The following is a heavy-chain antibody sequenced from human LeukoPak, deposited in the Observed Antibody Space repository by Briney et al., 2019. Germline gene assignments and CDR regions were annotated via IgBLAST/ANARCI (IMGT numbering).Heavy chain of an antibody. CDR1: GCSISSYY. V-gene: IGHV4-59*08. J-gene: IGHJ3*02. CDR2: IYYSGST. CDR3: ARQDPGIAVANDAFDI. D-gene: IGHD6-19*01. Sequence: SETLSLTCTGSGCSISSYYWNWIRQPPGKGLEWIGYIYYSGSTNYNPSLKSRVTISVDTSKNQFSLKLSSVTAADTPVYYCARQDPGIAVANDAFDIWGQGTMVTVSS.